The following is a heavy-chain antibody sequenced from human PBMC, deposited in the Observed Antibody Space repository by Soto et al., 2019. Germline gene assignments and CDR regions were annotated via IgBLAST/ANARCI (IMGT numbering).Heavy chain of an antibody. V-gene: IGHV3-74*01. CDR2: INSDGSIT. J-gene: IGHJ4*02. D-gene: IGHD1-1*01. CDR1: GFSISNSW. CDR3: ARVDTNNWGYIY. Sequence: EVQLVESGGGLVQPGGSLRLSCAASGFSISNSWMHWVRQAPGKGLVWVSRINSDGSITSYADSVKGRFTISRDNARNTLYLQMNSLRAEDTAVYYCARVDTNNWGYIYWGQGTLVTVSS.